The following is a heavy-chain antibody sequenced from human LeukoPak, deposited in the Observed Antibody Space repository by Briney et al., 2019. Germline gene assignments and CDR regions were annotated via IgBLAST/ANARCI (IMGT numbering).Heavy chain of an antibody. CDR1: GYTFSSYY. CDR2: INPSGGST. CDR3: ARAYSGGWYGIDY. D-gene: IGHD6-19*01. Sequence: GASVKVSCKTSGYTFSSYYMHWVRQAPGQGLEWMGIINPSGGSTGYAQKFLGRVTMTRDTSTSIVYMEVSSLRSEDTAVYYCARAYSGGWYGIDYWGQGTLVTVSS. J-gene: IGHJ4*02. V-gene: IGHV1-46*01.